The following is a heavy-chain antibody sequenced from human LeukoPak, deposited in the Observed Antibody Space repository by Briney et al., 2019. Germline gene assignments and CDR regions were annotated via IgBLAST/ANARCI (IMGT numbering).Heavy chain of an antibody. J-gene: IGHJ4*02. D-gene: IGHD3-10*01. Sequence: GGSLRLSCAASGFTFNRFWMHWVRQVPGRGLVWVSHTNGDGRTTDYADSVRGRFTISRDNATSTLYLQMNSLTVEDTAVYYCGRGMRDYYGLDYWGQGILVTVSS. CDR3: GRGMRDYYGLDY. V-gene: IGHV3-74*01. CDR2: TNGDGRTT. CDR1: GFTFNRFW.